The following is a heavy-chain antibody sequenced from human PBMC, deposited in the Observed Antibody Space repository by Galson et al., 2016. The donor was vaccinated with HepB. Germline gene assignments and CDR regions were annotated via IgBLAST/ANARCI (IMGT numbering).Heavy chain of an antibody. CDR2: VYYSGNT. CDR3: ARQNRGAPFDY. V-gene: IGHV4-39*01. J-gene: IGHJ4*02. D-gene: IGHD3-10*01. CDR1: GGSITSSSYY. Sequence: SETLSLTCTVSGGSITSSSYYWAWIRQPPGKGLEYIGSVYYSGNTFYNPSLKSRLTMSIDTSRRQFSLKLSSFTAADTAVYYCARQNRGAPFDYWGQGTLVTVSS.